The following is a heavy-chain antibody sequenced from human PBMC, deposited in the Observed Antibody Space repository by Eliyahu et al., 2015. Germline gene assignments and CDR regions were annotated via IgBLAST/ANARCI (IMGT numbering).Heavy chain of an antibody. Sequence: EVQLVESGGGLVQPGGSLRLSCXASGFTLXXHXXXDWVRQAAGKGLEWIGRSRNKVNNSTTQYAASVKGKFMISRDDSKNSLYLQMNSLKTEDTAVYYCARVRYCNSTTCRGALDIWGQGTKVSVSS. J-gene: IGHJ3*02. CDR2: SRNKVNNSTT. CDR1: GFTLXXHX. D-gene: IGHD2-2*01. V-gene: IGHV3-72*01. CDR3: ARVRYCNSTTCRGALDI.